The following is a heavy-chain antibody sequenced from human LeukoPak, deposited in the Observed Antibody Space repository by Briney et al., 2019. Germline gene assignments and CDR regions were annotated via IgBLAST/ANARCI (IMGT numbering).Heavy chain of an antibody. D-gene: IGHD3-3*01. Sequence: ASVKVSCKASGYTFTGYYIHWVRQAPGQGLEWMGRINPNSGGTKYAQKFQDRVTMTRDTSISTAYMELRSLRSDDTAVYYCARDPRLYYDFWSGYYTGYFDYWGQGTLVTVSS. V-gene: IGHV1-2*02. CDR1: GYTFTGYY. J-gene: IGHJ4*02. CDR2: INPNSGGT. CDR3: ARDPRLYYDFWSGYYTGYFDY.